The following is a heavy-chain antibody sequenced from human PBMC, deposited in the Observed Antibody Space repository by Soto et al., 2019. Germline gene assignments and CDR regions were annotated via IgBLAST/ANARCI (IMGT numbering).Heavy chain of an antibody. CDR3: AREREQWLFPNGSPSFDY. V-gene: IGHV3-30-3*01. J-gene: IGHJ4*02. CDR1: GFTFSSYA. D-gene: IGHD6-19*01. CDR2: ISYDGSNK. Sequence: GGSLRLSCAASGFTFSSYAMHWVRQAPGKGLEWVAVISYDGSNKYYADSVKGRFTISRDNSKNTLYLQMNSLRAEDTAVYYCAREREQWLFPNGSPSFDYWGQGTLVTVSS.